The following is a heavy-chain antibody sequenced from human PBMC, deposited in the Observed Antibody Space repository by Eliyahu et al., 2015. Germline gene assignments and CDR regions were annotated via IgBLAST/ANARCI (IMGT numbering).Heavy chain of an antibody. CDR3: AKDRTLIAVAGTDY. CDR2: IRYDGSNK. D-gene: IGHD6-19*01. Sequence: QVQLVESGGGVVXPGGSLXLSCAASGFTFXXYGMHWVRQAPGKGLEWVAFIRYDGSNKYYADSVKGRFTISRDNSKNTLYLQMNSLRAEDTAVYYCAKDRTLIAVAGTDYWGQGTLVNVSS. CDR1: GFTFXXYG. V-gene: IGHV3-30*02. J-gene: IGHJ4*02.